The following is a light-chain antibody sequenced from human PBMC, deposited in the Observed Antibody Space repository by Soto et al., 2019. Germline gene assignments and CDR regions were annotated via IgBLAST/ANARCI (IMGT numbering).Light chain of an antibody. V-gene: IGKV3-15*01. J-gene: IGKJ1*01. Sequence: EVVITHTTNNLSVSPVEKASLFCRASQSVSSDLAWYQQKPGQAPRFLISGASTRATGIPARFSGSGSGTEFTLTISSLQSEDFAVYCCQHDKKWTRNFGQGTKVEIK. CDR3: QHDKKWTRN. CDR2: GAS. CDR1: QSVSSD.